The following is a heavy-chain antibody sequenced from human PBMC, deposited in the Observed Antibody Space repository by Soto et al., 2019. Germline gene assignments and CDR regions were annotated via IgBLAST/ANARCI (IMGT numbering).Heavy chain of an antibody. Sequence: QLQLQESGSGLVKPSQTLSLTCAVSGGSISSGGYCWTWIRQPPGKGLEWIGYIYHSGSAFYNPSLKSRVTISLDTSKNQFSLKLSSVTAADTAVYYCARGLGSSAWYLGAFDIWGQGTMVTVSS. CDR2: IYHSGSA. V-gene: IGHV4-30-2*01. J-gene: IGHJ3*02. CDR1: GGSISSGGYC. D-gene: IGHD6-19*01. CDR3: ARGLGSSAWYLGAFDI.